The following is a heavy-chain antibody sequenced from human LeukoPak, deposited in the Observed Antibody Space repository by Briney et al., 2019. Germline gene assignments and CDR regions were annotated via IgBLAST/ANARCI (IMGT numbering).Heavy chain of an antibody. CDR2: INSDGRST. J-gene: IGHJ4*02. CDR1: GFTFSRYW. D-gene: IGHD3-10*01. CDR3: AKDYYGSGQSPFDLDY. V-gene: IGHV3-74*01. Sequence: GGSLRLSCVASGFTFSRYWMHWVRQAPGKGLVWVSRINSDGRSTNYADSVKGRFSISRDNAENTLYLQMNSLRVEDTAVYYCAKDYYGSGQSPFDLDYWGQGTLVTVSS.